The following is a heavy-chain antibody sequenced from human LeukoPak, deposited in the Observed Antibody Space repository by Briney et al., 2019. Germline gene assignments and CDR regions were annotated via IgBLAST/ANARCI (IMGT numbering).Heavy chain of an antibody. CDR3: AKDVDGSGSQNWFDP. D-gene: IGHD3-10*01. CDR1: GFTFSSYG. J-gene: IGHJ5*02. Sequence: GGSPRLSCAASGFTFSSYGMHWVRQAPGKGLEWVAVISYDGSNKYYADSVKGRFTISRDNSKNTLYLQMNSLRAEDTAVYYCAKDVDGSGSQNWFDPWGQGTLVTVSS. V-gene: IGHV3-30*18. CDR2: ISYDGSNK.